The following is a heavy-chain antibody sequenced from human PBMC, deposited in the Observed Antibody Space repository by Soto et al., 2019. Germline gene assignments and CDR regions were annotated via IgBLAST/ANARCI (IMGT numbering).Heavy chain of an antibody. V-gene: IGHV1-18*01. Sequence: ASVKVSCKASGYTFTSYGISWVRQAPGQGLEWMGWISAYNGNTNYAQKLQGRVTMTTDTSTSTAYMELRSLRSDDTAVYYCARSPTYYYDSSGLLSAFDIWGQGTMVTVSS. CDR2: ISAYNGNT. D-gene: IGHD3-22*01. CDR1: GYTFTSYG. J-gene: IGHJ3*02. CDR3: ARSPTYYYDSSGLLSAFDI.